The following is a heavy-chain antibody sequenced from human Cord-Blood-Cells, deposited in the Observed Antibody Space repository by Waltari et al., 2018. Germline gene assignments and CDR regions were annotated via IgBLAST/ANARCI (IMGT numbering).Heavy chain of an antibody. CDR1: GGSISSYY. CDR2: IYYSGST. D-gene: IGHD3-3*01. Sequence: QVQLQESGPGLVKPSETLSLTCTVSGGSISSYYWSWIRQPPGKGLEWIGYIYYSGSTNYNPSRKSRVTISVDTSKNQFSLKLSSVTAADTAVYYCARGRGRRITIFGVVIDGWFDPWGQGTLVTVSS. J-gene: IGHJ5*02. CDR3: ARGRGRRITIFGVVIDGWFDP. V-gene: IGHV4-59*01.